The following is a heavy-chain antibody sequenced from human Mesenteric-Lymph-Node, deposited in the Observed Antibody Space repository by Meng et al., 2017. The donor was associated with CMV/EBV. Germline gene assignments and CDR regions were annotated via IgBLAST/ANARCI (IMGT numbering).Heavy chain of an antibody. Sequence: SVKVSCKAAGGTFSSYAISWVRQAPGQGLEWMGGIIPIFGTANYAQKFQGRVTITTDESTSTAYMELSSLRSEDTAVYYCARGVLLWFGTDYYYGMDVWGQGTTVTSP. D-gene: IGHD3-10*01. V-gene: IGHV1-69*05. CDR3: ARGVLLWFGTDYYYGMDV. J-gene: IGHJ6*02. CDR2: IIPIFGTA. CDR1: GGTFSSYA.